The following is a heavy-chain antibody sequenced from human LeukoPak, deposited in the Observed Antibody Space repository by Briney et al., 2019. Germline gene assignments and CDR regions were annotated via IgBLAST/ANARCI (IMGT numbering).Heavy chain of an antibody. CDR3: ARHFATGYLRPFDY. CDR2: IYYSGST. J-gene: IGHJ4*02. Sequence: SETLSLTCTVSGGSISSYYWSWIRQPPGKGLEWIGYIYYSGSTNYNPSLKSRVTISVDTSKNQFSLKLSSVTAADTAVYYCARHFATGYLRPFDYWGQGTLVTVSS. CDR1: GGSISSYY. D-gene: IGHD1-14*01. V-gene: IGHV4-59*08.